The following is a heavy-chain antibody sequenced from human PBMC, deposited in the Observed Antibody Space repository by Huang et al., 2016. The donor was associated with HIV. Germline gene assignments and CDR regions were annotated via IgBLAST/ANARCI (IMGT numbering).Heavy chain of an antibody. CDR2: VYDSGTT. V-gene: IGHV4-59*02. Sequence: QVRLQESGPRLVKPSETLSLSCTVSGDSVSSHYWGWIRHPPGKGLEWIGTVYDSGTTKYNPRLKMRITLSVDTSNNGFSLNSTSVSAADTAMYFCVRDQGRLAVGGIDNWFDPWGQGALVTVSS. CDR3: VRDQGRLAVGGIDNWFDP. D-gene: IGHD6-19*01. J-gene: IGHJ5*02. CDR1: GDSVSSHY.